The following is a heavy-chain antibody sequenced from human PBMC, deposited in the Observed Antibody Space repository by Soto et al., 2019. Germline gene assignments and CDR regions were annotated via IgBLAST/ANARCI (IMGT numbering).Heavy chain of an antibody. D-gene: IGHD3-9*01. CDR3: ARPSPSPLRYFDWLSPLTG. CDR1: GGSISSSSYY. Sequence: PSETLSLTCTVSGGSISSSSYYWGWIRQPPGRGLEWIGSIYYSGSTYYNPSLKSRVTISVDTSKNQFSLKLSSVTAADTAVYYCARPSPSPLRYFDWLSPLTGWGQGTLVTVSS. V-gene: IGHV4-39*01. J-gene: IGHJ4*02. CDR2: IYYSGST.